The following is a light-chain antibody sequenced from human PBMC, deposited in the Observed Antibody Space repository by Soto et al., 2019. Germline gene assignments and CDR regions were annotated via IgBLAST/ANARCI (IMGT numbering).Light chain of an antibody. CDR3: QQRSNWPSIT. CDR1: QGISSY. J-gene: IGKJ5*01. CDR2: AAS. V-gene: IGKV1-9*01. Sequence: IHLTQSPSSLSASVGDVVTITCRASQGISSYLAWYQQKPGKAPKLLIYAASTLQSGVPSRFSGSGSGTDFTLTISSLQPEDFAVYYCQQRSNWPSITFGQGTRLEIK.